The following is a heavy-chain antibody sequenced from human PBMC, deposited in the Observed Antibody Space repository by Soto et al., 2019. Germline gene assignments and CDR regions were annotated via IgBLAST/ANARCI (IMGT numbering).Heavy chain of an antibody. CDR2: ISASNGNT. V-gene: IGHV1-18*01. J-gene: IGHJ5*02. CDR3: ARDPHPDYIALCNWFDP. D-gene: IGHD4-4*01. Sequence: QVQLVQSGAEVKKPGASVKVSCKASGYTFTSYGISWVRQAPGQGLEWMGWISASNGNTNYAQKLQGRVTMTTDPPTSTAYMELRSLISDDTAVYYCARDPHPDYIALCNWFDPWGQGTLVTVSS. CDR1: GYTFTSYG.